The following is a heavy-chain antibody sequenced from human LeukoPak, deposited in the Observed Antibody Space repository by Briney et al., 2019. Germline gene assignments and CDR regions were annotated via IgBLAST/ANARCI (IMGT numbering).Heavy chain of an antibody. J-gene: IGHJ4*02. CDR2: IYSGGNT. CDR1: GFTFSINY. V-gene: IGHV3-53*01. D-gene: IGHD2-2*01. CDR3: ARGETSSYDY. Sequence: PGGSLRLSCAASGFTFSINYMSWVRQAPGKGLEWVSVIYSGGNTYYADSVKGRFTISRDNSKNTVYLQMNSLRAEDTAVYYCARGETSSYDYWGLGTLVTVSS.